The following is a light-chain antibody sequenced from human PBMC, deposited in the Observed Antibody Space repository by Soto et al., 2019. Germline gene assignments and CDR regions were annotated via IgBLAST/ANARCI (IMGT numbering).Light chain of an antibody. CDR2: KAS. CDR1: QSISSW. CDR3: QQYTSYSWT. J-gene: IGKJ1*01. V-gene: IGKV1-5*03. Sequence: DIQMTQSPSTLSASVGDRVTITCRASQSISSWLAWYQQKPGKAPKLLIYKASSLESGVPSRFSGSGSGTASTLTIRSLQPDDFATYYCQQYTSYSWTFGQGTKCEIK.